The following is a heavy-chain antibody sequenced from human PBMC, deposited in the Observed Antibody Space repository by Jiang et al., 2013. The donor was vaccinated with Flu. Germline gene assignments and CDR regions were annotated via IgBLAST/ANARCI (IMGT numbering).Heavy chain of an antibody. V-gene: IGHV1-46*01. D-gene: IGHD3-10*01. CDR2: INPSGDGT. CDR3: ARDSSRDYYGSGTYDF. J-gene: IGHJ4*02. CDR1: GFTFSSYY. Sequence: VKVSCKASGFTFSSYYMVWVRQAPGQGLEWMGIINPSGDGTTYAQKFQGRVTMTRDTSTSTVYMEVSSLRSEDTAVYHCARDSSRDYYGSGTYDFWGQGTLVTVSS.